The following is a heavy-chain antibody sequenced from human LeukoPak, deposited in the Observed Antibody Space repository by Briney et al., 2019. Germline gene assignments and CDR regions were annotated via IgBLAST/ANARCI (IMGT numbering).Heavy chain of an antibody. Sequence: ASVKVSCKASGYTFTNYGISWVRQAPGRGLEWMGWISGYNGNTNYAQKLQDRVTMTTDTSTSTAHMELRSLRSDDTAVYYCARDPGDGAARFNYWGQGTLVTVSS. J-gene: IGHJ4*02. CDR2: ISGYNGNT. D-gene: IGHD6-6*01. CDR3: ARDPGDGAARFNY. V-gene: IGHV1-18*01. CDR1: GYTFTNYG.